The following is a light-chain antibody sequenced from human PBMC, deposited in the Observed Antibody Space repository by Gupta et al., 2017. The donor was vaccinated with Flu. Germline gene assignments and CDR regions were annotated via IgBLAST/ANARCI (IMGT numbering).Light chain of an antibody. CDR2: YDD. Sequence: VLTPPPSASEAPTQRVTISGSGSSSNIGNNAVNWYQQLPGKAPKLLIYYDDLRPSGVADRFSGSKSGTSASLAISGLQSEDEADYYCAAWDDSLNGWVFGGGTKLTVL. V-gene: IGLV1-36*01. J-gene: IGLJ3*02. CDR1: SSNIGNNA. CDR3: AAWDDSLNGWV.